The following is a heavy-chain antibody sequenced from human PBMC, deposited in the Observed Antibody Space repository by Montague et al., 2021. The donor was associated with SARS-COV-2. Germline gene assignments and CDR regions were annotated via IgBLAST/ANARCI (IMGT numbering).Heavy chain of an antibody. J-gene: IGHJ5*02. CDR1: GGSISSGTW. D-gene: IGHD1-26*01. V-gene: IGHV4-4*02. CDR3: ARLSADFGGYFWFDP. CDR2: ISHSGGT. Sequence: SETLSLTCAVSGGSISSGTWWTWVRQPPGKGLEWIGEISHSGGTNYNPSLKSRVTISVDKSKNQFSLHLNSVTAADTAVSYCARLSADFGGYFWFDPWGQGTRVTVSS.